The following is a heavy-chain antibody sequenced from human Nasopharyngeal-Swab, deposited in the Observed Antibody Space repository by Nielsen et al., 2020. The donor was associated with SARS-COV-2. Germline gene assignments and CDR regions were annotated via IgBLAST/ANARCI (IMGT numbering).Heavy chain of an antibody. J-gene: IGHJ6*03. CDR3: ARALHSGGYCSGGSCLPYYYYYMDV. CDR2: IIPIFGTA. Sequence: SVKVSCKASGYTFTSYGISWVRQAPGQGLEWMGGIIPIFGTANYAQKFQGRVTITADKSTSTAYMELSSLRSEDTAVYYCARALHSGGYCSGGSCLPYYYYYMDVWGKGTTVTVSS. D-gene: IGHD2-15*01. V-gene: IGHV1-69*06. CDR1: GYTFTSYG.